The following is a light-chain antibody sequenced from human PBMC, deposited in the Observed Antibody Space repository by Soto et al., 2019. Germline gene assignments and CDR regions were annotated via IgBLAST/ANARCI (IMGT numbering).Light chain of an antibody. CDR1: QSFGSH. Sequence: ETVLTQSPGTLSLSPGERATLSCRASQSFGSHLAWYQQKPGQAPRLLIYGASSRATGIPDRFSGGGSGTDFTLIISRLEPEDFAVYYCQQYGSSPLTFGQGTRLEIK. CDR3: QQYGSSPLT. J-gene: IGKJ5*01. CDR2: GAS. V-gene: IGKV3-20*01.